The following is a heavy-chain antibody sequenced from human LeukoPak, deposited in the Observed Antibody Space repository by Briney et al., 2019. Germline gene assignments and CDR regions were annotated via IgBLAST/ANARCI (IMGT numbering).Heavy chain of an antibody. V-gene: IGHV3-74*01. D-gene: IGHD2-2*01. CDR3: ARVGVPQYAFDI. J-gene: IGHJ3*02. Sequence: GGSLRLSCVASGFTFSSYWMHWVRQVPGKGPVWVSRINSDGRNTSYADSVKGRFTISRDNAKNTLYLQMNSPRAEDTAVYSCARVGVPQYAFDIWGQGTWVTVSS. CDR1: GFTFSSYW. CDR2: INSDGRNT.